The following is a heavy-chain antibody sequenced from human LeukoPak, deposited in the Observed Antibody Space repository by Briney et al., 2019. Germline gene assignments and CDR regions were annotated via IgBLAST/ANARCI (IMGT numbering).Heavy chain of an antibody. CDR2: ISIYIDKA. J-gene: IGHJ6*02. D-gene: IGHD2-2*01. CDR3: ASVGKGFVAAPAAIPDYYYGIDV. V-gene: IGHV1-18*01. CDR1: GYTFTSYA. Sequence: ASVKVSCKASGYTFTSYAITWVRQVPGQGLEWMGWISIYIDKAKYAQNLQGRVTLTTDPSTSTAYMELRSLRSDDTAVYYCASVGKGFVAAPAAIPDYYYGIDVWGQGTTVTVSS.